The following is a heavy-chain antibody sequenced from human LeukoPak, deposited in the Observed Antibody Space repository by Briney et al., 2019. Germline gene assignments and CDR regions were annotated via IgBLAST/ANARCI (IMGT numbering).Heavy chain of an antibody. CDR2: INPNSGGT. Sequence: ASVKVSCKASGYTFTGYYMHWVRQAPGQGLEWMGWINPNSGGTNYAQKFQGRVTMTRDTSISTAYMELSRLRSDDTAVYYCARDVYCSSTSCVTILWGQGTLVTVSS. CDR1: GYTFTGYY. D-gene: IGHD2-2*01. J-gene: IGHJ4*02. V-gene: IGHV1-2*02. CDR3: ARDVYCSSTSCVTIL.